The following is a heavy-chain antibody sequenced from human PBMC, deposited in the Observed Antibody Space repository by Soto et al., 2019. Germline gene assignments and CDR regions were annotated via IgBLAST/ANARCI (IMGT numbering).Heavy chain of an antibody. Sequence: GGSLRLSCAASGFTFSSYSMNWVRQAPGKGLEWVSYISSSSSTIYYADSVKGRFTISRDNAKNSLYLQMNSLRAEDTAVYYCARVGDPMDPAPPCFDYWGQGTLVTVSS. D-gene: IGHD3-10*01. CDR3: ARVGDPMDPAPPCFDY. V-gene: IGHV3-48*01. J-gene: IGHJ4*02. CDR2: ISSSSSTI. CDR1: GFTFSSYS.